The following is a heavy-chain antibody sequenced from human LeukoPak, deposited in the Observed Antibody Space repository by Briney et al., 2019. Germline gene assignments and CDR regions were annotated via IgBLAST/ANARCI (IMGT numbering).Heavy chain of an antibody. CDR1: GYTLTELS. CDR2: FDPEDGET. Sequence: ASVTVSCKVSGYTLTELSMHWVRQAPGKGLEWMGGFDPEDGETIYAQKFQGRVTMTEDTSTDTAYMELSSLRSEDTAVYYCATISLTRDYFDYGGQGTLVTVSS. CDR3: ATISLTRDYFDY. V-gene: IGHV1-24*01. J-gene: IGHJ4*02. D-gene: IGHD2-21*02.